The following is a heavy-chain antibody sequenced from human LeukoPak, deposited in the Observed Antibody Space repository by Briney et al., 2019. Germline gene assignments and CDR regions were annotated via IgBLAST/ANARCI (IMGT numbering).Heavy chain of an antibody. CDR2: INPSGGST. CDR1: GGTFSSYA. J-gene: IGHJ4*02. CDR3: ASGYSSSSGDY. V-gene: IGHV1-46*01. Sequence: ASVKVSCKASGGTFSSYAISWVRQAPGQGLEWMGIINPSGGSTSYAQKFQGRVTMTRDMSTSTVYMELSSLRSEDTAVYYCASGYSSSSGDYWGQGTLVTVSS. D-gene: IGHD6-6*01.